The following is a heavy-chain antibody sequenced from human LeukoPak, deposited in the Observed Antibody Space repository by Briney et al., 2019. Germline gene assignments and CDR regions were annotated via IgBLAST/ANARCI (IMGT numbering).Heavy chain of an antibody. CDR3: ARAPSEIGGYYPEYFRH. CDR1: GFTFSSYW. Sequence: GGSLRLSCAASGFTFSSYWMHWVRQAPGKGLVWVSRSKSDGSTNYADSVKGRFTISRDNAKNTVSLQMNSLRAEDTGVYYCARAPSEIGGYYPEYFRHWGQGTLVTVSS. D-gene: IGHD3-22*01. J-gene: IGHJ1*01. CDR2: SKSDGST. V-gene: IGHV3-74*01.